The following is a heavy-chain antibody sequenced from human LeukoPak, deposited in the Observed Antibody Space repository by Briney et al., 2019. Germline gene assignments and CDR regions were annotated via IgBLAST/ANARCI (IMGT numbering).Heavy chain of an antibody. V-gene: IGHV3-30*04. Sequence: GGSLRLSCAASGFTFNDYVVHWVRQAPGKGLEWVAIISNDGEYKFYADSVKGRFTISRDNSKNTLYLQVISLRAEDTAVYYCARDYRHSGSYTYLFDYWGQGTLVTVSS. CDR2: ISNDGEYK. CDR1: GFTFNDYV. CDR3: ARDYRHSGSYTYLFDY. J-gene: IGHJ4*02. D-gene: IGHD1-26*01.